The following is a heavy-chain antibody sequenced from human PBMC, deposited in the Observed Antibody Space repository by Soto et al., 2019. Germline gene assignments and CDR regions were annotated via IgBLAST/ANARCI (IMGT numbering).Heavy chain of an antibody. J-gene: IGHJ6*02. CDR2: INHSGST. CDR1: GGSFVGYY. D-gene: IGHD2-2*01. Sequence: SETLSLTCAVYGGSFVGYYCSFIGHAPWKGLEWIGEINHSGSTNYSPSLKSRVTISVDTSKNQFSLKLSSVTAADTAVYYCARGRCSSTSCSSYGMDVWGQGTTVTVSS. CDR3: ARGRCSSTSCSSYGMDV. V-gene: IGHV4-34*01.